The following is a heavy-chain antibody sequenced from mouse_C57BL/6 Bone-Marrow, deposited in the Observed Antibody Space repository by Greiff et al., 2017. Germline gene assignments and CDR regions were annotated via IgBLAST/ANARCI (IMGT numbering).Heavy chain of an antibody. CDR2: IDPSDSYT. Sequence: VQLQQPGAELVRPGTSVKLSCKASGYTFTSYWMHWVKQRPVQGLEWIGVIDPSDSYTNYNQKFHGKATLTVDTSSSTAYMQLSSLTSEDSAVYYCAPLLWLRRGFAYWGQGTLVTVSA. CDR1: GYTFTSYW. D-gene: IGHD2-2*01. V-gene: IGHV1-59*01. CDR3: APLLWLRRGFAY. J-gene: IGHJ3*01.